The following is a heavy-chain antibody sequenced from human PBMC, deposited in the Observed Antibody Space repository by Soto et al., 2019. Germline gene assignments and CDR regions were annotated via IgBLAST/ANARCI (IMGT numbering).Heavy chain of an antibody. D-gene: IGHD1-1*01. CDR1: GGSFSGDY. Sequence: PSETLSLTCAVYGGSFSGDYWTWIRQPPGKGLEWIGEINHSENTNYNPSLKSRVTISVATSRSQFSLKLRSVTAADTAVYYCARSGGRSTTYFYGMDVWGQGTTVTVSS. CDR2: INHSENT. V-gene: IGHV4-34*01. J-gene: IGHJ6*02. CDR3: ARSGGRSTTYFYGMDV.